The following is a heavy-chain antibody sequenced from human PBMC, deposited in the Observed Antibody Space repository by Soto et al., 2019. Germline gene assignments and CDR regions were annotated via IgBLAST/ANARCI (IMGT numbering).Heavy chain of an antibody. J-gene: IGHJ3*02. CDR3: AREPMFATITLGAFDI. D-gene: IGHD5-12*01. CDR2: INPSGGST. Sequence: ASVKVSCKASGYTFTSYYMHWVRQAPGQGLEWMGIINPSGGSTSYAQKFQGRVTMTRDTSTSTVYMELSSLRSEDTAVYYCAREPMFATITLGAFDIWGQGTMVTVSS. V-gene: IGHV1-46*03. CDR1: GYTFTSYY.